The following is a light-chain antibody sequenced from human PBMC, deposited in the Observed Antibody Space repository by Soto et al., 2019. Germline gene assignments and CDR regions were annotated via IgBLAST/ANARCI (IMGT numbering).Light chain of an antibody. V-gene: IGLV2-23*01. J-gene: IGLJ1*01. CDR3: CSYAGSSTYV. Sequence: QSVLTQPASVSGSPGQSITISCTGTSSDFGSYNLVSWYQQHPGKAPKLMIYEDSKRPSGVSNRFSGSKSGNTASLTISGLQAEDDADYHCCSYAGSSTYVFGTGTKVTVL. CDR1: SSDFGSYNL. CDR2: EDS.